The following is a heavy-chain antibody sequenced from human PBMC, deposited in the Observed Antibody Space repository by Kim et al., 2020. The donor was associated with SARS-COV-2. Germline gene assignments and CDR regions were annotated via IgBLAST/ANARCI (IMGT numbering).Heavy chain of an antibody. CDR1: GGSISSSSYY. CDR2: IYYSGST. V-gene: IGHV4-39*01. D-gene: IGHD2-15*01. J-gene: IGHJ3*02. CDR3: ARREVLTRAFDI. Sequence: SETLSLTCTVSGGSISSSSYYWGWIRQPPGKGLEWIGSIYYSGSTYYNPSLKSRVTISVDTSKNQFSLKLSSVTAADTAVYYCARREVLTRAFDIWGQGT.